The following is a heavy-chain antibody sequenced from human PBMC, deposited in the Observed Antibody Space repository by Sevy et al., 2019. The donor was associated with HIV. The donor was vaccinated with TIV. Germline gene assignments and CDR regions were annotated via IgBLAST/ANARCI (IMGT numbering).Heavy chain of an antibody. J-gene: IGHJ4*02. CDR3: ARGKSGYGYALNS. CDR1: GFTVNSNY. D-gene: IGHD5-18*01. CDR2: IHSDDTT. V-gene: IGHV3-66*01. Sequence: GGSLRLSCAASGFTVNSNYMTWVRQAPGKGLEGVSVIHSDDTTSHADAVKDRFPISRDNFKNTLYLHVSSLGADDTAVDYCARGKSGYGYALNSWGQGTLVTVSS.